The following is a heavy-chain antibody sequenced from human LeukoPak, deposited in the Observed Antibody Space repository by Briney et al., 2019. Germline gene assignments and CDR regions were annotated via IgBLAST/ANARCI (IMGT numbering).Heavy chain of an antibody. V-gene: IGHV3-48*01. CDR2: ISSSSSTI. CDR3: ASEEWYDRNNWFDP. CDR1: GFTFSSYS. Sequence: PGGSLRLSCAASGFTFSSYSMNWVRQAPGKGLEWVSYISSSSSTIYYADSVKGRFTISRDNAKNSLYLQMNSLRAEDTAVYYCASEEWYDRNNWFDPWGQGTLVTVSS. J-gene: IGHJ5*02. D-gene: IGHD2-8*01.